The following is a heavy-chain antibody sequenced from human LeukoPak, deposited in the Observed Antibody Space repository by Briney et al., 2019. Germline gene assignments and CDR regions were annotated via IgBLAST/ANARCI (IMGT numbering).Heavy chain of an antibody. J-gene: IGHJ6*02. CDR1: RFTFSTYA. CDR3: ARGVAASYYYYGMDV. V-gene: IGHV3-64*01. D-gene: IGHD3-10*01. Sequence: PGGSLRLSCVASRFTFSTYAMHWVRQAPGKGLEYVSAVSSNGGDTYYANSVMGRFTISRDNSKNTLYLQMGSLRPKDMAVYYCARGVAASYYYYGMDVWGQGTTVTVSS. CDR2: VSSNGGDT.